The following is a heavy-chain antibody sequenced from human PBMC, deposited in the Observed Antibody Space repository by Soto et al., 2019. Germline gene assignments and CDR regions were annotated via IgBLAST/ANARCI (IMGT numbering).Heavy chain of an antibody. Sequence: QVQLVQSGAEVKKPGASVKVSCKASGYTFTSYGISWVRQAPGQGLEWMGWISAYNGNTNYAQKLQGRVTMTTDTSTSTADMELRSLRSDDTAVYYCARVVRGSAAAGYNWFDPWGQGTLVTVSS. D-gene: IGHD6-13*01. V-gene: IGHV1-18*04. J-gene: IGHJ5*02. CDR2: ISAYNGNT. CDR3: ARVVRGSAAAGYNWFDP. CDR1: GYTFTSYG.